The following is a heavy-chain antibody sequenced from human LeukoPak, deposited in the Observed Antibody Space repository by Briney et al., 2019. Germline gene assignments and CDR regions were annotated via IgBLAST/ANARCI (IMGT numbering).Heavy chain of an antibody. J-gene: IGHJ4*02. D-gene: IGHD2-2*01. CDR2: ISSSGSTI. CDR1: GFTFSSYE. V-gene: IGHV3-48*03. Sequence: QPGGSLRLSCAASGFTFSSYEMNWVRQAPGKGLEWVSYISSSGSTIYYADSLKGRFTISRDNAKNSLYLQMNSLRAEDTAVYYCARVPTPYVVPATTDYWGQGTLVTVSS. CDR3: ARVPTPYVVPATTDY.